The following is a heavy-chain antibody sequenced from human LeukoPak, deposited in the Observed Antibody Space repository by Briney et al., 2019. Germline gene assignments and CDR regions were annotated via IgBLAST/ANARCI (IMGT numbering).Heavy chain of an antibody. CDR3: AREVAGTWAFDI. Sequence: SQTLSLSCAISGDSVSSNTAAWNWIRQSPSRGPEWLGRTFYRSNWYDDYAASVKSRITINPDTSKNQFSLHLKSVTPEYTAVYYCAREVAGTWAFDIWGQGTRVTVSS. CDR1: GDSVSSNTAA. V-gene: IGHV6-1*01. D-gene: IGHD6-19*01. CDR2: TFYRSNWYD. J-gene: IGHJ3*02.